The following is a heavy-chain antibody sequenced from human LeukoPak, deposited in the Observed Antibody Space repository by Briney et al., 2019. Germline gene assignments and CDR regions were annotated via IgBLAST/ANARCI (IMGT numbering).Heavy chain of an antibody. J-gene: IGHJ6*02. CDR1: GLTINNYA. D-gene: IGHD2-2*01. CDR2: ISKSGDHT. V-gene: IGHV3-23*01. CDR3: AKDSSRRSTSFWDYYYGMDV. Sequence: SGGSLRLSCAVSGLTINNYAMSWVRQAPGKGLEWVSAISKSGDHTYYAASAKGRFTIYRDNSKNTQYLQMNSLRAEDTAVYYCAKDSSRRSTSFWDYYYGMDVWGQGTTVTVSS.